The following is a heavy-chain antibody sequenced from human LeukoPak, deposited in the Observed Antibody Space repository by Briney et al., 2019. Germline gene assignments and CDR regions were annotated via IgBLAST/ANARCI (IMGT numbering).Heavy chain of an antibody. CDR1: GFTVSSNF. CDR2: IYGGGST. V-gene: IGHV3-53*01. Sequence: GGSLRLSCAASGFTVSSNFMSWVRQAPGKGLEWVSVIYGGGSTYYADSVKGRFTISRDTSKNTLHLQMNSLRAEDTAVYYCATWPGGWYGEDFWGQGTLVTVSS. J-gene: IGHJ4*02. CDR3: ATWPGGWYGEDF. D-gene: IGHD6-19*01.